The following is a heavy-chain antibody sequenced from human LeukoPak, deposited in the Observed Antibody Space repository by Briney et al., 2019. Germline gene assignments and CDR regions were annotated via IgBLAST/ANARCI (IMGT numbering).Heavy chain of an antibody. CDR1: GFSFSSYW. Sequence: PGGSLRLSCAASGFSFSSYWMSWVRQAPGKGLEWVATIKQDGSEKYYVDSVKGRFTISRDNSKNTLYLQMNSLRAEDTAVYYCAKLGVAAHDYWGQGTLVTVSS. V-gene: IGHV3-7*03. J-gene: IGHJ4*02. D-gene: IGHD2-15*01. CDR2: IKQDGSEK. CDR3: AKLGVAAHDY.